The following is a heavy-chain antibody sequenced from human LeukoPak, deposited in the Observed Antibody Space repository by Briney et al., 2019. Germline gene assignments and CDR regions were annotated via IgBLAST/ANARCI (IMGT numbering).Heavy chain of an antibody. J-gene: IGHJ4*02. CDR1: GFTVSSYY. D-gene: IGHD3-16*01. CDR2: IYSGGST. Sequence: GGSLRLSCAASGFTVSSYYMSWVRQAPGKGLEWVSVIYSGGSTSYADSVKGRFTISRDNSKNTLYLQMNSLRAEDTAVYYCARDGVWGSLEYWGQGTLVTVSS. CDR3: ARDGVWGSLEY. V-gene: IGHV3-53*01.